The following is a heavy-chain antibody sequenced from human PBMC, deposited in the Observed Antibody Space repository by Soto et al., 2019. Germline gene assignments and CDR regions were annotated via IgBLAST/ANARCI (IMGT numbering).Heavy chain of an antibody. J-gene: IGHJ4*02. V-gene: IGHV3-30-3*01. CDR1: GFSFNSYA. CDR3: VRDLNWGFDY. CDR2: ITYDGSDK. Sequence: GGSLRLSCAASGFSFNSYAVHWVRQAPGKGLEWVAVITYDGSDKYYADSVKGRFIISRDNAKNSLYLQMNSLKDEDSAVYYCVRDLNWGFDYWGLGALVTVSS. D-gene: IGHD7-27*01.